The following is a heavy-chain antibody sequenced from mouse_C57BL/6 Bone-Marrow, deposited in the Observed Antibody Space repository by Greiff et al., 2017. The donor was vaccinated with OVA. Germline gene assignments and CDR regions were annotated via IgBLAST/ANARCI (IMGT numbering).Heavy chain of an antibody. V-gene: IGHV5-17*01. Sequence: EVMLVESGGGLVKPGGSLKLSCAASGFTFSDYGMHWVRQAPEKGLEWVAYISSGSSTIYYADTVKGRFTISRDNAKNTLFLQMTSLRSEDTAMYYCAKSYYYGSRYYAMDYWGQGTSVTVSS. CDR2: ISSGSSTI. CDR3: AKSYYYGSRYYAMDY. J-gene: IGHJ4*01. CDR1: GFTFSDYG. D-gene: IGHD1-1*01.